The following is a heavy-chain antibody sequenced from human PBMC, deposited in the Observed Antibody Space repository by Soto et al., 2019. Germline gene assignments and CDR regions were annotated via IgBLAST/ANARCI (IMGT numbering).Heavy chain of an antibody. J-gene: IGHJ6*03. CDR3: ARALRLYYYYYYYMDV. CDR2: INHSGST. CDR1: GGSFSGYY. D-gene: IGHD3-3*01. V-gene: IGHV4-34*01. Sequence: PSETLSLTCAVYGGSFSGYYWSWIRQPPGKGLEWIGEINHSGSTNYNPSLKSRVTISVDTSKNQFSLKLSSVTAADTAVYYCARALRLYYYYYYYMDVWGKGTTVTVSS.